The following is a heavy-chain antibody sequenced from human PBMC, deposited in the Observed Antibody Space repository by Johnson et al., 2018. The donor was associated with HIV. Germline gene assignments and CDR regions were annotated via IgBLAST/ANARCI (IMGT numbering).Heavy chain of an antibody. Sequence: MQLVESGGGVGRPGGSQRLSCAASGITFDDYGVSWVRQTPGKGLEWVSGINWNGGGTGYADSVKGRFTISRDNSKNTLYLQMNSLRAEDTAVYYCAKDQGIEMAGYDGFDIWGQGTMVTVSS. CDR3: AKDQGIEMAGYDGFDI. V-gene: IGHV3-20*04. D-gene: IGHD5-24*01. J-gene: IGHJ3*02. CDR2: INWNGGGT. CDR1: GITFDDYG.